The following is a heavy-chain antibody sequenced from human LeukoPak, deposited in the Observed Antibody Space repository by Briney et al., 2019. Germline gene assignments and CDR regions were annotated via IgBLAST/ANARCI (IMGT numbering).Heavy chain of an antibody. CDR2: ISGSGSGGST. Sequence: AGGSLRLSCAASGFTFSSSAMSWVRQAPGKGLEWVSNISGSGSGGSTYYADSVKGRFTISRDNSKNTLYLQMNSLRAEDTAVYYCAKSGYSRFDYWGQGTLVTVSS. V-gene: IGHV3-23*01. CDR1: GFTFSSSA. D-gene: IGHD5-24*01. J-gene: IGHJ4*02. CDR3: AKSGYSRFDY.